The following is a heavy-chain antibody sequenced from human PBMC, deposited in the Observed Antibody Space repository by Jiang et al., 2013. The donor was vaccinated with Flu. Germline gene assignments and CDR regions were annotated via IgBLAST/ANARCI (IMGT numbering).Heavy chain of an antibody. CDR1: GGSISSYY. J-gene: IGHJ4*02. CDR3: ARDAAAGTFDY. D-gene: IGHD6-13*01. V-gene: IGHV4-59*01. CDR2: IYYSGST. Sequence: GSGLVKPSETLSLTCTVSGGSISSYYWSWIRQPPGKGLEWIGYIYYSGSTNYNPSLKSRVTISVDTSKNQFSLKLSSVTAADTAVYYCARDAAAGTFDYWGQGTLVTVSS.